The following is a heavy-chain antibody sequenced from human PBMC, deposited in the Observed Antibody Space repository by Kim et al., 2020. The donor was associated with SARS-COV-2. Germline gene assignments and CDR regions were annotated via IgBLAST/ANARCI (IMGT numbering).Heavy chain of an antibody. Sequence: AQQFQGRVTIPADETTSTAYMELSSLRSEDTAVYYCARGFGWDIDPGMDVWGQGTTVTVSS. J-gene: IGHJ6*02. D-gene: IGHD2-15*01. CDR3: ARGFGWDIDPGMDV. V-gene: IGHV1-69*01.